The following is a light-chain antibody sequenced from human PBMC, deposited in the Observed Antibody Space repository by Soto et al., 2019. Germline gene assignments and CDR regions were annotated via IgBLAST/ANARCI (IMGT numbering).Light chain of an antibody. CDR3: QQSYSSPPT. J-gene: IGKJ1*01. CDR1: QSISSW. Sequence: IQMTQSPYTLSASVGDRVTITCRASQSISSWLAWYQQKPGKAPKLLIFAASSLQSGVPSRFSGSRSGPDFTLTISSLQPEDFATYYCQQSYSSPPTFGQGTKVDIK. V-gene: IGKV1-39*01. CDR2: AAS.